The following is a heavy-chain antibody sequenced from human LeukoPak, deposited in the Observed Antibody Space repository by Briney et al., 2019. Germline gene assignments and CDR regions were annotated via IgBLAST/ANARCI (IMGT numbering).Heavy chain of an antibody. Sequence: ASVKVSCKASGGTFSSYAISWVRQAPGQGLEWMGGIIPIFGTANYAQRFQGRVTITTDESTSTAYMELSSLRSEDTAVYYCARIGGTYMPLGYWGQGTLVTVSS. J-gene: IGHJ4*02. V-gene: IGHV1-69*05. CDR2: IIPIFGTA. D-gene: IGHD1-26*01. CDR1: GGTFSSYA. CDR3: ARIGGTYMPLGY.